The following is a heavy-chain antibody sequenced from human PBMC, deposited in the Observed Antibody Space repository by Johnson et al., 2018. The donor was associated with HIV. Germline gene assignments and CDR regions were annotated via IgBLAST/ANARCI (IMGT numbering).Heavy chain of an antibody. D-gene: IGHD1-7*01. J-gene: IGHJ3*02. CDR1: GFTFSSYA. V-gene: IGHV3-30*04. Sequence: QVQLMESGGGVVQPGRSLRLSCAASGFTFSSYAMHWVRQAPGKGLEWVAVISYDGSNKYYADPVKGLFTISRDNSKNTLYLQMNSLRTEDTAMYYCARDGTTTYAFDIWGQGTMVTVSS. CDR2: ISYDGSNK. CDR3: ARDGTTTYAFDI.